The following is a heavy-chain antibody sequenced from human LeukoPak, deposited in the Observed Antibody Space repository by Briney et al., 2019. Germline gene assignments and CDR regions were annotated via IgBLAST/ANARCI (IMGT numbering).Heavy chain of an antibody. CDR1: GYTFTSYW. D-gene: IGHD3-22*01. Sequence: GESLKISCKGSGYTFTSYWIGWVRQMPGKGLEWMGNIYPGDSDTRYSPSFQGQVTISADRSINTAYLQWSSLKASDTAMYYCARLHYYDSSGYYAYWGQGTLVTVSS. J-gene: IGHJ4*02. V-gene: IGHV5-51*01. CDR2: IYPGDSDT. CDR3: ARLHYYDSSGYYAY.